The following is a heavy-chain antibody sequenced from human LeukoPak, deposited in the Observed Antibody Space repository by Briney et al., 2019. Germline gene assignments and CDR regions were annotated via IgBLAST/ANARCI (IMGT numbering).Heavy chain of an antibody. CDR3: TTDIGEMDYYDSSGYYLRGDY. V-gene: IGHV3-15*01. D-gene: IGHD3-22*01. CDR1: GFTFSNAW. CDR2: IKSKTDGGTT. Sequence: GGSLILSCAASGFTFSNAWMSWVRQAPGKGLEWVGRIKSKTDGGTTDYAAPVKGRFTISRDDSKNTLYLQMNSLKTEDTAVYYCTTDIGEMDYYDSSGYYLRGDYWGQGTLVTVSS. J-gene: IGHJ4*02.